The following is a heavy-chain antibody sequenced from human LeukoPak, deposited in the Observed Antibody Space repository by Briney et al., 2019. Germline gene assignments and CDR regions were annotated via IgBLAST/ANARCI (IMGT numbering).Heavy chain of an antibody. V-gene: IGHV4-39*07. CDR1: GFTFSTYW. D-gene: IGHD3-9*01. CDR2: IYYSGST. J-gene: IGHJ4*02. Sequence: GSLRLSCAASGFTFSTYWMSWIRQPPGKGLEWIGSIYYSGSTYYNPSLKSRVTISVDTSKNQFSLKLSSVTAADTAVYYCARDLRDYDILTGYFDYWGQGTLVTVSS. CDR3: ARDLRDYDILTGYFDY.